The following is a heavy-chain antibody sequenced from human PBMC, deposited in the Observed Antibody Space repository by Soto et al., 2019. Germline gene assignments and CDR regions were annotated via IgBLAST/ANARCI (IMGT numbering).Heavy chain of an antibody. D-gene: IGHD5-18*01. CDR2: ISWDGGST. Sequence: PGGSLRLSCAASGFTFDDYTMHWVRQAPGKGLEWVSLISWDGGSTYYADSVKGRFTISRDNSKNSLYLQMNSLRTEDTALYYCAKDVSDTAMVWAYYGMDVWGQGTTVTVSS. V-gene: IGHV3-43*01. CDR1: GFTFDDYT. CDR3: AKDVSDTAMVWAYYGMDV. J-gene: IGHJ6*02.